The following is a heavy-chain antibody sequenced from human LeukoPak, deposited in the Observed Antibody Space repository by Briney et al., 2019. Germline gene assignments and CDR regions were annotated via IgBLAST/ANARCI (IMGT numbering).Heavy chain of an antibody. J-gene: IGHJ4*02. CDR2: ITGSGDTI. CDR1: GFTFSSYE. Sequence: GGSLRLSCSASGFTFSSYEMNWVRQAPGKGLEWISYITGSGDTIYYADSVKGRFTISRDNAKNSLYLQMNSLRAEDTAVYYCARAPAHYSSDHYYVGESYFDYWGQGTLVTVSS. D-gene: IGHD3-22*01. CDR3: ARAPAHYSSDHYYVGESYFDY. V-gene: IGHV3-48*03.